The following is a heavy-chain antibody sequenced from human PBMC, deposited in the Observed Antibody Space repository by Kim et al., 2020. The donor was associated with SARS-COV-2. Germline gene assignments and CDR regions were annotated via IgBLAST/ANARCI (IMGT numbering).Heavy chain of an antibody. CDR1: GFTFSTYW. CDR2: INTDGSTI. CDR3: AGGSGMDV. V-gene: IGHV3-74*01. J-gene: IGHJ6*02. Sequence: GGSLRLSCAASGFTFSTYWMHWVRQSPGRGLVWVSGINTDGSTIVYADSVKGRFTISRDNAKNTLYLQMNSLRAEDTAVYYCAGGSGMDVWGQGTTVPVSS.